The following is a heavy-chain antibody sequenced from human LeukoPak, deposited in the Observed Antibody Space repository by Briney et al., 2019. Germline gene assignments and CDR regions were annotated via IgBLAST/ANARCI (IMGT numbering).Heavy chain of an antibody. CDR3: ARRGAGAYYFDY. D-gene: IGHD3-10*01. V-gene: IGHV4-4*07. CDR2: IYTSGST. J-gene: IGHJ4*02. CDR1: GGSISSYY. Sequence: SETLSLTCTVSGGSISSYYWSWIRQPAGKGLEWIGRIYTSGSTNSNPSLKSRVTMSVNTSKNQFSLKLSYVTAADTAVYYWARRGAGAYYFDYWGQGTLVTVSS.